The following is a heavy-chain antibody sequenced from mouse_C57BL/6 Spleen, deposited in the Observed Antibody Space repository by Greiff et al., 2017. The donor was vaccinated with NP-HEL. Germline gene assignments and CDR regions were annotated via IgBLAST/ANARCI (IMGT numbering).Heavy chain of an antibody. CDR3: ARDHYGSPYYYAMDY. Sequence: EVMLVESGGGLVKPGGSLKLSCAASGFTFSDYGMHWVRQAPEKGLEWVAYISSGSSTIYYADTVKGRFTISRDNAKNTLFLQMTSLRSEDTAMYYCARDHYGSPYYYAMDYWGQGTSVTVSS. V-gene: IGHV5-17*01. CDR2: ISSGSSTI. J-gene: IGHJ4*01. CDR1: GFTFSDYG. D-gene: IGHD1-1*01.